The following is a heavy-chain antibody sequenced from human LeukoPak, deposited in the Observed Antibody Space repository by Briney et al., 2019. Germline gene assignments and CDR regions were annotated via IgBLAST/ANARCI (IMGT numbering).Heavy chain of an antibody. CDR2: IKPNNGGT. CDR3: ARARGDIVVVPAAIWFDP. CDR1: GYTFTGYY. J-gene: IGHJ5*02. Sequence: ASVKVSCKASGYTFTGYYMHWVRPAPGQGLEWMGWIKPNNGGTNYAQKFQGRVTMTRDTSISTAYMELSRLRSDDTAVYYCARARGDIVVVPAAIWFDPWGQGTLVTVSS. V-gene: IGHV1-2*02. D-gene: IGHD2-2*01.